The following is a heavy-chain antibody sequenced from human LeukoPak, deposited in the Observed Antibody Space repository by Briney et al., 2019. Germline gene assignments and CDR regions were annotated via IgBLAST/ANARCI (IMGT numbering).Heavy chain of an antibody. CDR3: ARELRNIGEYYFDY. CDR2: VHTTSGNT. Sequence: SETLSLTCSVDTVNHYHWNWVRQSAGTGLEWIGRVHTTSGNTFANPSLWGRVTVSIDTTKNEFLLQLTSMTAADTAVYHCARELRNIGEYYFDYWGQEVPVTVSS. J-gene: IGHJ4*02. CDR1: TVNHYH. V-gene: IGHV4-4*07. D-gene: IGHD1-14*01.